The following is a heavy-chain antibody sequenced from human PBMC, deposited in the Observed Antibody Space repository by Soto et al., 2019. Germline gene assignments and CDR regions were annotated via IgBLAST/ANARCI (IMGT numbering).Heavy chain of an antibody. V-gene: IGHV3-48*01. CDR1: GFTFSSYT. J-gene: IGHJ6*03. CDR3: ARLDYYYVDV. Sequence: GSLRLSCAASGFTFSSYTMNWVRQAPGKGLEWISYISSSSSTIYYADSVKGRFTISRDNAKNSLYLQMNSLRAEDTAVYYCARLDYYYVDVWGKGTTVTVSS. CDR2: ISSSSSTI.